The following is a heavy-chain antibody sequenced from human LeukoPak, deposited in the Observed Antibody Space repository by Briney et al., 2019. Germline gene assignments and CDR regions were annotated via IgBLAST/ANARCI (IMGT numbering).Heavy chain of an antibody. J-gene: IGHJ6*02. CDR3: AKDTSRYSSNYGMDV. D-gene: IGHD6-19*01. CDR1: GFIFNSYG. V-gene: IGHV3-30*18. Sequence: PGRSLRLSCAASGFIFNSYGFHWVRQAPGKGLEWVAVISYDGSNKYYADPVKGRFIISRDSSKNTLYLQMNSLRAEDTAVYYCAKDTSRYSSNYGMDVWGQGTTVTVSS. CDR2: ISYDGSNK.